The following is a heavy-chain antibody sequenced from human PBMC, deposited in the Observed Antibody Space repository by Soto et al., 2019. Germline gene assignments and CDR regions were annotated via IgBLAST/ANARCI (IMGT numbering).Heavy chain of an antibody. V-gene: IGHV1-24*01. CDR2: FDPEDGET. J-gene: IGHJ6*02. CDR3: ATGYYDFWSGYSTRYYYYGMDV. CDR1: GYTLTELS. Sequence: ASVKVSCKVSGYTLTELSMHWVRQAPGKGLEWMGGFDPEDGETIYAQKFQGRVTMTEDTSTDTAYMELSSLRSEDTAVYYCATGYYDFWSGYSTRYYYYGMDVWGQGTTVTVSS. D-gene: IGHD3-3*01.